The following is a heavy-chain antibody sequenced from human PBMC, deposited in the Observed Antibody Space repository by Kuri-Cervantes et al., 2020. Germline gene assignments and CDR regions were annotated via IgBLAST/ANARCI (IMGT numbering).Heavy chain of an antibody. CDR2: IDQDGSEK. D-gene: IGHD3-10*01. J-gene: IGHJ4*02. CDR3: ARDWGGMVRGASLDY. V-gene: IGHV3-7*03. Sequence: GESLKISCAASGFTFSTYWMSWLRQAPGKGLEWVANIDQDGSEKYYVDSVRGRFSISRDNAKNSLYLQMNSLRAEDTAVYYCARDWGGMVRGASLDYWGQGTLVTVSS. CDR1: GFTFSTYW.